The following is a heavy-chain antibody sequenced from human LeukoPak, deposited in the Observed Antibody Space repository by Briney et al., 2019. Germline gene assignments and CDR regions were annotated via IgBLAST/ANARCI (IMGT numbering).Heavy chain of an antibody. Sequence: KTSQTLSLTCTVSGGSISSGGYYWSWIRQPPGKGLEWIGYIYHSGSTYYNPSLKSRVTISVDTSKNQFSLKLSSVTAADTAVYYCARDFGSGSAGGFDYWGQGTLVTVSS. J-gene: IGHJ4*02. CDR1: GGSISSGGYY. D-gene: IGHD1-26*01. CDR3: ARDFGSGSAGGFDY. V-gene: IGHV4-30-2*01. CDR2: IYHSGST.